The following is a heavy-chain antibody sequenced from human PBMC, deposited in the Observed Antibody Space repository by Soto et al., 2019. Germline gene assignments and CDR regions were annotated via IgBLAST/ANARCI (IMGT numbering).Heavy chain of an antibody. D-gene: IGHD5-12*01. CDR1: GVSISSYY. V-gene: IGHV4-59*01. J-gene: IGHJ4*02. CDR2: ICYSGST. CDR3: ARAYGGYADY. Sequence: SETLSLTCTVSGVSISSYYWSWIRQPPGKGLEWIGYICYSGSTNYNPSLKSRVTISVDTSKNQFSLKLSSVTAADTAVYYCARAYGGYADYWGQGALVTVSS.